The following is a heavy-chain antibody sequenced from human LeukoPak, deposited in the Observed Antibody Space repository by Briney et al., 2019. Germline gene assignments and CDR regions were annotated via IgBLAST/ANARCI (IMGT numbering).Heavy chain of an antibody. Sequence: PGGSLRLSCAASGYTFSNYAMNWVRQAPGKGLEWVSGIGSGGSTEYADSVQGRFTISRDNSKNTLFLQMNSLRAEDTAVYYCAKGSDGSATFCGPDYWGQGTLVTVSS. CDR1: GYTFSNYA. J-gene: IGHJ4*02. V-gene: IGHV3-23*01. D-gene: IGHD2/OR15-2a*01. CDR3: AKGSDGSATFCGPDY. CDR2: IGSGGST.